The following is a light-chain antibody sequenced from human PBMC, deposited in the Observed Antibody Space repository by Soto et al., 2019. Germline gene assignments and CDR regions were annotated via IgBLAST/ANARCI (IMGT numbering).Light chain of an antibody. V-gene: IGKV3-15*01. J-gene: IGKJ1*01. Sequence: TKVASRLPVPLGERATLSCRASQSVSSNLAWYQQKPGQAPRLLIYGASTIATGIPARFSGSGSGTEFTLTIRSLQSDDFAIYYCQHYNSYSQAFGQGTKVDIK. CDR3: QHYNSYSQA. CDR1: QSVSSN. CDR2: GAS.